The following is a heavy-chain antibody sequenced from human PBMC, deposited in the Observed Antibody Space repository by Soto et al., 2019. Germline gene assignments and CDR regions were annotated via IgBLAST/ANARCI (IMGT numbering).Heavy chain of an antibody. V-gene: IGHV4-39*01. CDR2: IYYSGST. CDR3: TRHEGGAAAARPLDY. D-gene: IGHD6-13*01. CDR1: GASIRSTSYY. Sequence: QLRLQESGPGLVKPSETLSLTCSVSGASIRSTSYYWGWIRQPPGKGLEWIGSIYYSGSTHYSPSLKSRIIMSIDTSTNQFSLKLTSVTAADTAVYYCTRHEGGAAAARPLDYWGQGTLVTASS. J-gene: IGHJ4*02.